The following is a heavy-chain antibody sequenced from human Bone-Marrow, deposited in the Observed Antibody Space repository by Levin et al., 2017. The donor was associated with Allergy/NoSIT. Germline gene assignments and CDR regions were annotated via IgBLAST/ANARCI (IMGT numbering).Heavy chain of an antibody. J-gene: IGHJ6*02. V-gene: IGHV3-23*01. CDR3: ARFLEWFQNPYHGMDV. CDR1: GLTFVNYA. CDR2: ISESGEST. Sequence: ETLSLTCAASGLTFVNYAMTWVRQAPGKGLQWVSAISESGESTYYADSVKGRFTISRDNSKNTLYLQMNSLRVEDTAVYYCARFLEWFQNPYHGMDVWGQGTTVTVSS. D-gene: IGHD3-3*01.